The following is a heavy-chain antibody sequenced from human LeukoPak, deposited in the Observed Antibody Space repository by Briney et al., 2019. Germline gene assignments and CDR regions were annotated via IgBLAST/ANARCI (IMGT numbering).Heavy chain of an antibody. J-gene: IGHJ5*02. V-gene: IGHV4-59*01. CDR3: ARQRFWSGYSLWFDP. D-gene: IGHD3-3*01. CDR1: GGSISSYY. CDR2: IYYSGST. Sequence: SETLSLTCTVSGGSISSYYWSWIRQPPGKGLEWIGYIYYSGSTNYNPSLKSRVTISVDTSKNQFSLKLSSVTAADTAVYHCARQRFWSGYSLWFDPWGQGTLVTVSS.